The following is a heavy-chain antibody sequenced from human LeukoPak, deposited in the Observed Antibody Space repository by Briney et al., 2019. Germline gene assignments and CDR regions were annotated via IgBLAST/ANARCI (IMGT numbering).Heavy chain of an antibody. CDR1: GSTFSSDA. Sequence: GASVKVSCKASGSTFSSDAISWVRQAPGQGLEWVGVFIPIFRAANYAQELQGRVTITANESASAVYMELSSLRSDDTAVYYCATVYSGSYYFDYWGQGTLVTVSS. CDR2: FIPIFRAA. V-gene: IGHV1-69*13. D-gene: IGHD1-26*01. CDR3: ATVYSGSYYFDY. J-gene: IGHJ4*02.